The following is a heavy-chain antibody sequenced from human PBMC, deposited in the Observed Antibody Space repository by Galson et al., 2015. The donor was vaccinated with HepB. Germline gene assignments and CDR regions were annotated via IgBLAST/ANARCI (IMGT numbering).Heavy chain of an antibody. D-gene: IGHD4-23*01. Sequence: QSGAEVTKPGESLKISCKGSGYSFTSYWIGWVRQMPGKGLEWMGIIYPGDSDTRYSPSFQGQVTISADKSISTAYLQWSSLKASDTAMYYCARHRGDYGGNVGHYYYYYYMDVWGKGTTVTVSS. CDR1: GYSFTSYW. CDR2: IYPGDSDT. CDR3: ARHRGDYGGNVGHYYYYYYMDV. J-gene: IGHJ6*03. V-gene: IGHV5-51*01.